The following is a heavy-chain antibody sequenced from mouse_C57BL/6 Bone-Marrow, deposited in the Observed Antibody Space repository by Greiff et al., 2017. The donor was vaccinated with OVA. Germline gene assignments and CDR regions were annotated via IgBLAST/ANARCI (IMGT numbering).Heavy chain of an antibody. J-gene: IGHJ3*01. CDR3: ARLLLYSY. D-gene: IGHD2-12*01. V-gene: IGHV5-17*01. CDR1: GFTFSDYG. CDR2: ISSGSSTI. Sequence: EVKVVESGGGLVKPGGSLKLSCAASGFTFSDYGMHWVRQAPEKGLEWVAYISSGSSTISYADTVKGRFTISRDNAKNTLFLQMTRLRSEDTAMYYCARLLLYSYWGQGTLVTVSA.